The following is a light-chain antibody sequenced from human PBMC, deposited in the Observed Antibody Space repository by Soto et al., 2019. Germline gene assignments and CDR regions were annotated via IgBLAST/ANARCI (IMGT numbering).Light chain of an antibody. CDR1: QSISSY. Sequence: DLQVTQSPSSLSASVGDRVTITCRASQSISSYLNWYQQKPGKAPKLLIYDAYTLQSGVPSSFSGSGSGTDFTLTISSLQPEDFATYYCQQSYSTPWTFGQGTKVDIK. V-gene: IGKV1-39*01. CDR3: QQSYSTPWT. J-gene: IGKJ1*01. CDR2: DAY.